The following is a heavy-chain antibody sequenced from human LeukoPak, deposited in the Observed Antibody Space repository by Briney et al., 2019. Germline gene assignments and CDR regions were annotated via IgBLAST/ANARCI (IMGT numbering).Heavy chain of an antibody. CDR3: ARDHGVGATLATFDY. Sequence: GGSLRLSCAGSGFTFSSYGMNWVRQAPGKGLEWVSSISSSSIYIYYADSLKGRFTISRDNAKNSLYLQMNSLRAEDTALYYCARDHGVGATLATFDYWGQGTLVTVSS. J-gene: IGHJ4*02. D-gene: IGHD1-26*01. CDR1: GFTFSSYG. CDR2: ISSSSIYI. V-gene: IGHV3-21*04.